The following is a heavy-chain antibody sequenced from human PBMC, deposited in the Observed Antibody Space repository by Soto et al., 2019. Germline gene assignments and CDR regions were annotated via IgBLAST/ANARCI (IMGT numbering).Heavy chain of an antibody. D-gene: IGHD1-26*01. Sequence: QVPLMESGGGVVQPGGSLRLSCAASRFSFSDYGMHWVRQAPGKGLEWVAVISYEGSAQYYVDSVKGRFTIARDNSKNMLYLQMNSLRPEDTAVYYCAKGGSYRTFDLWGQGTLVNVSS. CDR2: ISYEGSAQ. V-gene: IGHV3-30*18. CDR1: RFSFSDYG. CDR3: AKGGSYRTFDL. J-gene: IGHJ4*02.